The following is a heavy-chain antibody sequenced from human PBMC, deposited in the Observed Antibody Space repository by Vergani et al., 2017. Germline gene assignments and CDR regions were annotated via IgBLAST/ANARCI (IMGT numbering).Heavy chain of an antibody. CDR1: GYTFTSYG. D-gene: IGHD5-18*01. Sequence: QVQLVQSGAEVKKPGASVKVSCKASGYTFTSYGISWVRQAPGQGLEWMVWISAYNGNTNYAQKLQGRVTMTTDTSTSTADRELRSLRSDDTAVYYCARLGYSYGYWGWFDPWGQGTLVTVSS. J-gene: IGHJ5*02. V-gene: IGHV1-18*01. CDR2: ISAYNGNT. CDR3: ARLGYSYGYWGWFDP.